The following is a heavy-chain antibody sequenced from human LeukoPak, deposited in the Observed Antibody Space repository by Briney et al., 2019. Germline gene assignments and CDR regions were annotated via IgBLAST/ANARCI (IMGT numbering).Heavy chain of an antibody. Sequence: ESGPTLVNPTQTLTLTCTFSGFSISTSGMCVSWIRQPPGKALEWLARIDWDDDKYYSTSLKTRLTISKDTSKNQVVLTMTNMDPVDTATYYCARTIVGAQNNWFDPWGQGTLVTVSS. CDR3: ARTIVGAQNNWFDP. CDR1: GFSISTSGMC. V-gene: IGHV2-70*11. CDR2: IDWDDDK. J-gene: IGHJ5*02. D-gene: IGHD1-26*01.